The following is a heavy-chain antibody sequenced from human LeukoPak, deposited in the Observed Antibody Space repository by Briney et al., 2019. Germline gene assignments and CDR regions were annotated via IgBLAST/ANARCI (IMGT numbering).Heavy chain of an antibody. D-gene: IGHD6-19*01. Sequence: GGSLRLSCAASGFTFSSYSMNWVRQAPGKGLEWVSSISSSSSYIYYADSVKGRFTISRDNAKNSLYLQINSLRAEDTALYYCASYNSGWTEYYFDYWGQGTLVTVSS. CDR3: ASYNSGWTEYYFDY. CDR2: ISSSSSYI. J-gene: IGHJ4*02. CDR1: GFTFSSYS. V-gene: IGHV3-21*01.